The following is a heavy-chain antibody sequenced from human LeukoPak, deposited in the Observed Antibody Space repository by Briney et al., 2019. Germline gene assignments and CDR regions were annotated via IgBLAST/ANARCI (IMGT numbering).Heavy chain of an antibody. Sequence: PGGSLRLACAASGFTFSSSAMSWVRQAPGKGLEWVSAVSGAGGSTYYADSVKGRFTISRDNSKNTLYLQMNSLRAEDTAVYYCARGKGSGGSRILDYWGQGTLVTVSS. J-gene: IGHJ4*02. D-gene: IGHD2-15*01. CDR2: VSGAGGST. CDR1: GFTFSSSA. V-gene: IGHV3-23*01. CDR3: ARGKGSGGSRILDY.